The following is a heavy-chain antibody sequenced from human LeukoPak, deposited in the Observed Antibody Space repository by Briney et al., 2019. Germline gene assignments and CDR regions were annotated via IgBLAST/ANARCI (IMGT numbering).Heavy chain of an antibody. CDR2: INPNSGGT. V-gene: IGHV1-2*02. CDR1: VDTFTGFY. CDR3: ARDNSGLLWSGDFDY. Sequence: ASVKVSCKASVDTFTGFYIHWVRQAPGQGLEWMGWINPNSGGTNYAQKFQGRVTMTRDTSISTAYMELSRLRSDDTAVYYCARDNSGLLWSGDFDYWGQGTLVTVSS. J-gene: IGHJ4*02. D-gene: IGHD3-10*01.